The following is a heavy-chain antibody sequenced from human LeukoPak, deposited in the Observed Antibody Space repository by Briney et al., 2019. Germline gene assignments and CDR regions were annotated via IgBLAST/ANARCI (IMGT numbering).Heavy chain of an antibody. D-gene: IGHD1-26*01. J-gene: IGHJ4*02. V-gene: IGHV3-74*01. CDR1: GFTFSNYW. CDR3: TRDEAVGAPFDY. CDR2: ITSDGSST. Sequence: GGSLRLSSVASGFTFSNYWMHWVRQAPGKGLVWVSRITSDGSSTSYADSVKGRFTISRDNAKNTLYLHMNSLRAEDTAVYYCTRDEAVGAPFDYWGQGTLVTVSS.